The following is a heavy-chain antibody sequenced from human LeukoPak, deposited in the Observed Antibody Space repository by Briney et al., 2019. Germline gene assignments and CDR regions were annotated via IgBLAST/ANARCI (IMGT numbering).Heavy chain of an antibody. J-gene: IGHJ4*02. CDR1: GGSISSYY. D-gene: IGHD3-9*01. CDR2: IYYSGST. Sequence: SETLSLTCTVSGGSISSYYWSWIRQPPGKGLEWIGYIYYSGSTKYNPSLKSRVTISVDTSKNQFSLKLSSVTAADTAVYYCASIILTGHFDYWGQGTLVTVSS. V-gene: IGHV4-59*01. CDR3: ASIILTGHFDY.